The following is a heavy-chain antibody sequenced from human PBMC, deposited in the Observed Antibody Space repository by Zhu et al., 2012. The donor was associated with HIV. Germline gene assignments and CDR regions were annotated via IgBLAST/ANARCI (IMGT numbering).Heavy chain of an antibody. CDR1: GYSISSGYY. CDR2: IYHSGST. J-gene: IGHJ4*01. D-gene: IGHD3-10*01. V-gene: IGHV4-38-2*02. CDR3: ARDTYYYGSGSDFDY. Sequence: QVQLQESGPGLVKPSETLSLTCTVSGYSISSGYYWGWIRQPPGKGLEWIGSIYHSGSTYYNPSLKSRVTISVDTSKNQFSLKLSSVTAADTAVYYCARDTYYYGSGSDFDYWGQEPWSPSPQ.